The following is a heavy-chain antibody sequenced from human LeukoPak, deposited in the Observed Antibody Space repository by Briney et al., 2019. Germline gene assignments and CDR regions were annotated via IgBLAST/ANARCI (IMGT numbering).Heavy chain of an antibody. CDR3: ARGGRRYYYDSSGYDV. CDR1: GFTVSSNY. D-gene: IGHD3-22*01. CDR2: IYSGGST. Sequence: GSLRLSCAASGFTVSSNYMSWVRQAPGKGLEWVSVIYSGGSTYYADSVKGRFTISRDNSKNTLYLQMNSLRAEDTAVYYCARGGRRYYYDSSGYDVWGQGTTVTVSS. V-gene: IGHV3-53*01. J-gene: IGHJ6*02.